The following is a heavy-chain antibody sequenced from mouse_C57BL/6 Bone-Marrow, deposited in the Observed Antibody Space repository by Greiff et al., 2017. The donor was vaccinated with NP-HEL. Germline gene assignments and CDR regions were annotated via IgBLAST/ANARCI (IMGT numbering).Heavy chain of an antibody. J-gene: IGHJ3*01. CDR1: GYTFTSYD. CDR3: ARWDYYGSSLLFAY. V-gene: IGHV1-85*01. D-gene: IGHD1-1*01. Sequence: QVQLQQPGPELVKPGASVKLSCKASGYTFTSYDINWVKQRPGQGLEWIGWIYPRDGSTKYNEKFKGKATLTVDTSSSTAYMELHSLTSEDSAVYFCARWDYYGSSLLFAYWGQGTLVTVSA. CDR2: IYPRDGST.